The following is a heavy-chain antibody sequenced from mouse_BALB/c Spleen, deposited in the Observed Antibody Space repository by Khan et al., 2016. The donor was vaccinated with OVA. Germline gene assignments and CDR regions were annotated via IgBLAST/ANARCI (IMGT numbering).Heavy chain of an antibody. V-gene: IGHV9-1*02. Sequence: QLQLVQSGPELKKPGETVKISCKASGYTFTNYSMNWMQQAPGKGLKWIGWINTYTGEPTYADDFKGRFAFSLETSASTAYMQLNSLKSEDMATYFCARETTGCYFAVWGAGTPVTVSA. CDR1: GYTFTNYS. CDR3: ARETTGCYFAV. D-gene: IGHD6-1*01. CDR2: INTYTGEP. J-gene: IGHJ1*01.